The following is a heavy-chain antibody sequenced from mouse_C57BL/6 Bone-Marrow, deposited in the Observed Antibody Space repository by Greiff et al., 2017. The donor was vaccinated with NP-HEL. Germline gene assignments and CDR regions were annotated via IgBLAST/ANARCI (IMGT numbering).Heavy chain of an antibody. V-gene: IGHV3-1*01. Sequence: EVQLQQSGPGMVKPSQSLSLTCTVTGYSITSGYDWHWIRHFPGNNLEWMGYISYSGSTNYNPSLKSRISITHDTSKNHFFLKLNSVTTEDTATYYCARDVGYYFDYWGQGTTLTVSS. CDR3: ARDVGYYFDY. D-gene: IGHD4-1*01. J-gene: IGHJ2*01. CDR2: ISYSGST. CDR1: GYSITSGYD.